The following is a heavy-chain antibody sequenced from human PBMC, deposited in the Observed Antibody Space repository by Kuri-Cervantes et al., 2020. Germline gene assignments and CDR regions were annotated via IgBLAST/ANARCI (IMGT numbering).Heavy chain of an antibody. CDR3: ARYREPNDYGSN. CDR1: RYTFTSYG. J-gene: IGHJ4*02. D-gene: IGHD4-23*01. V-gene: IGHV1-18*01. Sequence: ASVKVSCKASRYTFTSYGISWVRQAPGQGLEWMGWISAYNGNTNYAQKLQGRVTMTTDTSTSTAYMELRSLRSDDTAVYYCARYREPNDYGSNWGQGTLVTVSS. CDR2: ISAYNGNT.